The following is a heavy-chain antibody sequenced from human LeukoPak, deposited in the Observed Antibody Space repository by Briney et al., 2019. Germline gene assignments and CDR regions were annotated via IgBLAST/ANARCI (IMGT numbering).Heavy chain of an antibody. CDR2: IKSKTDGGTT. Sequence: GGSLRLSCAASGFTFSSYSMSWVRQAPGKGLEWVGRIKSKTDGGTTDYAAPVKGRFTISRDDSKNTLYLQMNSLKTEDTAVYYCTTDPRVGARGGDYWGQGTLVTVSS. J-gene: IGHJ4*02. CDR1: GFTFSSYS. V-gene: IGHV3-15*01. D-gene: IGHD1-26*01. CDR3: TTDPRVGARGGDY.